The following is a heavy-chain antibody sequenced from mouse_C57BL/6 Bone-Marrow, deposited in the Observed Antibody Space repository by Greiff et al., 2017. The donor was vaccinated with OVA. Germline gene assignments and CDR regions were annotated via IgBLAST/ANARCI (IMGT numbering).Heavy chain of an antibody. V-gene: IGHV5-6*01. CDR1: GFTFSSYG. CDR3: ARGSSYYFDY. CDR2: ISSGGSYT. J-gene: IGHJ2*01. Sequence: EVQLKESGGDLVKPGGSLKLSCAASGFTFSSYGMSWVRQTPDKRLEWVATISSGGSYTYYPDSVKGRFTISRDNAKNTLYLQMSSLKSEDTAMYYCARGSSYYFDYWGQGTTLTVSS.